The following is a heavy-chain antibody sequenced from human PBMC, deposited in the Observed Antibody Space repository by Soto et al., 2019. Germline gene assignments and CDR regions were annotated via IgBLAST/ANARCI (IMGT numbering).Heavy chain of an antibody. Sequence: SVKVSCKASGGTFSSYAISWVRQAPGQGLEWMGGIIPIFGTANYAQKFQGRVTITADESTSTAYMELSSLRSEDTAVYYCARSGVLRYCSGGSCSDFDYWGQGTLVTVSS. CDR2: IIPIFGTA. CDR3: ARSGVLRYCSGGSCSDFDY. D-gene: IGHD2-15*01. V-gene: IGHV1-69*13. CDR1: GGTFSSYA. J-gene: IGHJ4*02.